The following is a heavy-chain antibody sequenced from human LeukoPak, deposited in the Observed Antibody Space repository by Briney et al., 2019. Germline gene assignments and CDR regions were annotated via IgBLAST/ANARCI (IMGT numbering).Heavy chain of an antibody. D-gene: IGHD3-10*01. CDR1: GFTFSGYG. CDR3: TKDLQEYYFGLGTPGIDY. V-gene: IGHV3-30*18. J-gene: IGHJ4*02. CDR2: ISYDGSIK. Sequence: GRSLRLSCAASGFTFSGYGMHWVRQAPGKGLEWAATISYDGSIKYYADSVKGRFTISKDNSKNMLYLQMNSLRPEDTAVYYCTKDLQEYYFGLGTPGIDYWGQGTLVIVSS.